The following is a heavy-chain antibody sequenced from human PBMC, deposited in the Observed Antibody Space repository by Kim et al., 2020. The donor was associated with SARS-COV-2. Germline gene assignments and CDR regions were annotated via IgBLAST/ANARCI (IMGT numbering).Heavy chain of an antibody. V-gene: IGHV3-21*04. D-gene: IGHD2-21*01. Sequence: GGSLRLSCAASGFAFSSYSMTWVRQAPGKGLEWVSSISRDSTFLFYVDSVKGRFTTSSDNAKSSLYLQMNSLTVEDTAMYYCVSATLAFCGDECLGHDY. CDR1: GFAFSSYS. CDR2: ISRDSTFL. J-gene: IGHJ4*01. CDR3: VSATLAFCGDECLGHDY.